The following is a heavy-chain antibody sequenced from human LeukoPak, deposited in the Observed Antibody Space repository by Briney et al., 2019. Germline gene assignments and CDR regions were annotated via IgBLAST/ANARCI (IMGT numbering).Heavy chain of an antibody. D-gene: IGHD6-19*01. CDR3: ARGLRYSTGWYYFDY. Sequence: GGSLRLSCAASGFTFSSYWMSWVRQAPGKGLEWVSVIYSGGSTYYADSVKGRFTISRDNSKNTLYLQMNGLRAEDTAVYYCARGLRYSTGWYYFDYWGQGTLVTVSS. V-gene: IGHV3-66*01. CDR1: GFTFSSYW. J-gene: IGHJ4*02. CDR2: IYSGGST.